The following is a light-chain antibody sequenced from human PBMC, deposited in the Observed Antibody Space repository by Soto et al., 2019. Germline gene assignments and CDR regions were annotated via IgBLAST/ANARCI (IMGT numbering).Light chain of an antibody. CDR2: WAS. CDR3: QQYYSTPWT. V-gene: IGKV4-1*01. CDR1: QSVLYSSNNKNY. Sequence: DIVMTQSPDSLAVSLGERATINCKSSQSVLYSSNNKNYLAWYQQKPGQPPKLRIYWASARESGVPDRLSGSGSGTDLTLTISRLQAEDVAVYYGQQYYSTPWTFGQGTKVEIK. J-gene: IGKJ1*01.